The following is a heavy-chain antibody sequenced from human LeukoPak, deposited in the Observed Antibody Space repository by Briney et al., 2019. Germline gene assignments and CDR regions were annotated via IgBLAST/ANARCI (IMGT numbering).Heavy chain of an antibody. CDR3: ARGQGASWDTAMVTDH. V-gene: IGHV1-18*01. J-gene: IGHJ4*02. CDR2: ISTYNGNT. CDR1: GYTFTSHG. Sequence: ASVKVSCKASGYTFTSHGISWVRRAPGQGLEWMGWISTYNGNTNYAQKFQGRVTMTTDTSTTTAYMELRSLRSDDTAVYYCARGQGASWDTAMVTDHWGQGTLVTVSS. D-gene: IGHD5-18*01.